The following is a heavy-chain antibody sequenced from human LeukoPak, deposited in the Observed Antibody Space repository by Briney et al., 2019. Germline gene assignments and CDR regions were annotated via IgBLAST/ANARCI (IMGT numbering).Heavy chain of an antibody. CDR2: LSASGGST. CDR3: ARAEWYTWNLDY. V-gene: IGHV3-23*01. CDR1: GFTFSSSA. D-gene: IGHD1-1*01. J-gene: IGHJ4*02. Sequence: PGGSLRLSCAASGFTFSSSAMSWVRQAPGKGLEWVSGLSASGGSTYCADSVKGRFTISRDNSKNTLYLQMNSLTSEDTAVYFCARAEWYTWNLDYWGQGTLVTVSS.